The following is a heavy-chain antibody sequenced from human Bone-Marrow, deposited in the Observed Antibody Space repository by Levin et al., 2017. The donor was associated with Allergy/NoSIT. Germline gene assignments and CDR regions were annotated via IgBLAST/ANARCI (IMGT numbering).Heavy chain of an antibody. Sequence: GESLKISCAASGFTFNSDTMNWVRQAPGKGPEWVSSISSSTNSIYYADSVKGRFTVSRDNAKNSLYLQMDSLRAEDTAVYYCARGFDYYDSESYSQIYHDYYMGVWGKGTTVTVSS. CDR3: ARGFDYYDSESYSQIYHDYYMGV. CDR1: GFTFNSDT. V-gene: IGHV3-21*01. J-gene: IGHJ6*03. D-gene: IGHD3-10*01. CDR2: ISSSTNSI.